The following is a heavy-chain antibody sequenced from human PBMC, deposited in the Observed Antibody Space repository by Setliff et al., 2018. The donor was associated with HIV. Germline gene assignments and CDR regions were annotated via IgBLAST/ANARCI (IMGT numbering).Heavy chain of an antibody. D-gene: IGHD3-16*02. J-gene: IGHJ2*01. CDR1: GGSISSGGYY. CDR3: ARLNYRDSDGQLWWHYFDI. V-gene: IGHV4-31*03. Sequence: SETLSLTCTVSGGSISSGGYYWSWIRQHPGKGLEWIGYIYYSGSTYYNPSLKSRVTISVDTSKNQFSLKLRSVTAADTAVYYCARLNYRDSDGQLWWHYFDIWGRGALVTVSS. CDR2: IYYSGST.